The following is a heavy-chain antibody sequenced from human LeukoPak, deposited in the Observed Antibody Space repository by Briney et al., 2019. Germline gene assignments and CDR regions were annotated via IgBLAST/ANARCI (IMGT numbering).Heavy chain of an antibody. Sequence: GESLKISCQAPGSRFTNDWIGGARQMPGKGLEWMGVIYPGDSDTRYTPSFQGQFTISVDKSISTAYLQWSSLKDSDTAMYYCARHRQLVPDYWGQGTLVTVSS. CDR1: GSRFTNDW. CDR3: ARHRQLVPDY. J-gene: IGHJ4*02. D-gene: IGHD6-13*01. CDR2: IYPGDSDT. V-gene: IGHV5-51*01.